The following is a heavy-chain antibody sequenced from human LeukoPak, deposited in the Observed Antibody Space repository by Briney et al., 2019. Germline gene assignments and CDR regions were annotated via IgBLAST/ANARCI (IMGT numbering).Heavy chain of an antibody. CDR2: IIPIFGTA. CDR3: ASRLYCSNTRCRNFPFAY. V-gene: IGHV1-69*01. D-gene: IGHD2-2*01. Sequence: SVKVSCKASGGTFSSYAINWLRQAPGQGLEWMGGIIPIFGTANYAQKFQDRVTITADESTSTAYMELGSLRSEDTAIYYCASRLYCSNTRCRNFPFAYWGQGTLVTVSS. CDR1: GGTFSSYA. J-gene: IGHJ4*02.